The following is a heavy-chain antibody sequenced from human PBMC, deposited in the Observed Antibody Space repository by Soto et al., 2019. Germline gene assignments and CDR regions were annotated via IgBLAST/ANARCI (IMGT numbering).Heavy chain of an antibody. CDR1: GGSISSGGYY. CDR3: ARTSYDSSGTAADP. CDR2: IDYSGST. Sequence: QVQLQESGPGLVKPSQTLSLTCTVSGGSISSGGYYWSWFRQHPGKGLEWIGYIDYSGSTYYNPSLKSRVTISVDTSKNQFSLKLSSVTAADTAVYYCARTSYDSSGTAADPWGQGTLVTVSS. D-gene: IGHD3-22*01. V-gene: IGHV4-31*03. J-gene: IGHJ5*02.